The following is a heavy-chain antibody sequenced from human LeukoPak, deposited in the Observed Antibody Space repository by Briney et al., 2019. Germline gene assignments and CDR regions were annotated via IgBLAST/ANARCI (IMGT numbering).Heavy chain of an antibody. Sequence: GGSLRLSCAASGFTFSRNGMTWVRQAPGKGLEWVSAISGSGGSTYYADSVKGRFTISRDNAKNSLYLQMNSLRAEDTALYYCAKDIGMVRVLWGQGTLVTVSS. J-gene: IGHJ4*02. CDR1: GFTFSRNG. V-gene: IGHV3-23*01. CDR2: ISGSGGST. D-gene: IGHD3-10*01. CDR3: AKDIGMVRVL.